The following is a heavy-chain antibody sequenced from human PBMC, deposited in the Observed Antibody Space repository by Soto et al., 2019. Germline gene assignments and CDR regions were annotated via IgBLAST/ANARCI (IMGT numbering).Heavy chain of an antibody. CDR1: GAALNSGNYY. Sequence: LSLTCSVSGAALNSGNYYXXWIRQVPGKGLEWIGHIYVTGAVDYNPSLRDRITISQDTSERHFSLNLRLVTAADTAVYYCARLRIATNNYKWFDPWGQGALVTVSS. V-gene: IGHV4-31*03. J-gene: IGHJ5*02. CDR3: ARLRIATNNYKWFDP. D-gene: IGHD2-21*01. CDR2: IYVTGAV.